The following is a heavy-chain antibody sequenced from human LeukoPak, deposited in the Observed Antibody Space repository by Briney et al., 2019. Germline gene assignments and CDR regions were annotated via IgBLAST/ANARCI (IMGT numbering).Heavy chain of an antibody. CDR3: ATHYCSSTSCYLWNYYYYYMDV. V-gene: IGHV1-2*02. CDR2: INPNSGGT. Sequence: ASVKVSCKASGYTFTGYYMHWVRQAPGQGLEWMGWINPNSGGTNYAQKFQGRVTMTRDTSISTAYMELSRLRSDGTAVYYCATHYCSSTSCYLWNYYYYYMDVWGKGTTVTVSS. CDR1: GYTFTGYY. D-gene: IGHD2-2*01. J-gene: IGHJ6*03.